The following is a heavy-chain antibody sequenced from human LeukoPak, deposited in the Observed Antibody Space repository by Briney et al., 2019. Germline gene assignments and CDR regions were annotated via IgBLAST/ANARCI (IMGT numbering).Heavy chain of an antibody. V-gene: IGHV3-7*01. CDR2: INQDASEI. J-gene: IGHJ4*02. Sequence: GGSLRLSCAASGFTFSTYWMNWYRQAPGKGLEWVGNINQDASEINYVDSVRGRFTISRDNAENSLHLQMNSLRAEDTAVYYCATDRDNSDWQKRFDSWGQGTLVTVSS. D-gene: IGHD2-21*02. CDR3: ATDRDNSDWQKRFDS. CDR1: GFTFSTYW.